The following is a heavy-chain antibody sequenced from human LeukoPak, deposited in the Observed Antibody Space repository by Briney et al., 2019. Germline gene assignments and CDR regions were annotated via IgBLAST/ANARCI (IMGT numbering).Heavy chain of an antibody. Sequence: ASVKVSCKASGYTFTSYGISWVRQAPGQGLEWMGWISAYNGNTNYAQKLQGRVTMTTDTSTSTAYMELRSLRSDDTAVYYCASYRMSVGAFDIWGQGTMVTVSS. J-gene: IGHJ3*02. CDR2: ISAYNGNT. CDR1: GYTFTSYG. D-gene: IGHD3-16*02. CDR3: ASYRMSVGAFDI. V-gene: IGHV1-18*01.